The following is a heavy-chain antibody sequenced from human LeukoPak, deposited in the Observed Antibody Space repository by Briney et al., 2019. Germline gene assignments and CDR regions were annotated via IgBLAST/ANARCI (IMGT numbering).Heavy chain of an antibody. CDR2: INTNTGNP. CDR1: GYTFTSYA. V-gene: IGHV7-4-1*02. CDR3: MVTIFGVTPPGMNWFDP. Sequence: ASVKVSCEASGYTFTSYAMNWVRQAPGQGLEWMGWINTNTGNPTYAQGFTGRFVFSLDTSVSTAYLQISSLKAEDTAVYYCMVTIFGVTPPGMNWFDPWGRGTLVTVSS. J-gene: IGHJ5*02. D-gene: IGHD3-3*01.